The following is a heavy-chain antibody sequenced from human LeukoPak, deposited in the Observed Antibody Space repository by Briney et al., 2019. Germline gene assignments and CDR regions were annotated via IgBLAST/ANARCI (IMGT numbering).Heavy chain of an antibody. CDR3: VRQQSGNWNDVGLDY. D-gene: IGHD1-1*01. CDR1: GGYISGYY. V-gene: IGHV4-59*08. Sequence: SETLSLTCTVSGGYISGYYWSWIRQPPGKGLEWIGYIYYSGSTNYNPSLKSRVTISVDTSKNQFSLKLSSVTAADTAVYYCVRQQSGNWNDVGLDYWGXXXXXTVSS. CDR2: IYYSGST. J-gene: IGHJ4*01.